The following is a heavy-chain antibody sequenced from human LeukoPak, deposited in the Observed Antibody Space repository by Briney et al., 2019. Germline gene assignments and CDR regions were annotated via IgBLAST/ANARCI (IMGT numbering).Heavy chain of an antibody. J-gene: IGHJ3*02. CDR3: ARGGGDYGDYGGGAFDI. D-gene: IGHD4-17*01. CDR1: RYTFTSYD. Sequence: GASVKVSCKASRYTFTSYDINWVRQATGQGLEWMGWMNPNSGNTGYAQKFQGRVTMTRNTSMSTAYMELSSLRSEDAAVYYCARGGGDYGDYGGGAFDIWGQGTMVTVSS. CDR2: MNPNSGNT. V-gene: IGHV1-8*01.